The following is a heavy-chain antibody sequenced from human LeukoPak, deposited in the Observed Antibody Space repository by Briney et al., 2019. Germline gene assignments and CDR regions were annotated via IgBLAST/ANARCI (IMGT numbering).Heavy chain of an antibody. Sequence: GGSPRLSCAASGFTFSSYWMSWVRQAPGKGLEWVANIKQDGSEKYYVDSVKGRFTISRDNAKNSLYLQMNSLRAEDTAVYYCARTHSSGWYFLDYWGQGTLVTVSS. J-gene: IGHJ4*02. V-gene: IGHV3-7*01. CDR1: GFTFSSYW. CDR3: ARTHSSGWYFLDY. CDR2: IKQDGSEK. D-gene: IGHD6-19*01.